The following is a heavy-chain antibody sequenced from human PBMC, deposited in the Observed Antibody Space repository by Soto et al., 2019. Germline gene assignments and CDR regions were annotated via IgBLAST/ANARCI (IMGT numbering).Heavy chain of an antibody. Sequence: QVQLVQSGAEVKKPGSSVKVSCKASGGTFSSYAISWVRQAPGQGLEWMGGIIPIFGTANYAQTFQGRVTITADEATSTAYRELSSLRSEDTAVYYCARGDGCSGGSCYWRVNWFDPWGQGTLVTVSS. D-gene: IGHD2-15*01. CDR3: ARGDGCSGGSCYWRVNWFDP. J-gene: IGHJ5*02. CDR1: GGTFSSYA. V-gene: IGHV1-69*01. CDR2: IIPIFGTA.